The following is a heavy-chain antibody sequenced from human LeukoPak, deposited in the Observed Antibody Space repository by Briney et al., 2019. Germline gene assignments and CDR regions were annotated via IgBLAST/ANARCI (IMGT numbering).Heavy chain of an antibody. V-gene: IGHV4-34*01. J-gene: IGHJ1*01. CDR3: ARQGEDIVVVPAAPRAEYFQH. Sequence: SETLSLTCAVYGGSFSGYYWSWIRQPPGKGLEWIGEINHSGSTNYNPSLKSRVTISVDTSKNQFSLKLSSVTAADTAVYYCARQGEDIVVVPAAPRAEYFQHWGQGTLVTVSS. D-gene: IGHD2-2*01. CDR2: INHSGST. CDR1: GGSFSGYY.